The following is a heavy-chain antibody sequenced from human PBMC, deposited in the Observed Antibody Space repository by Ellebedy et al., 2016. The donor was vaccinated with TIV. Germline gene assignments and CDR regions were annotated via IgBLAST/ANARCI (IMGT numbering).Heavy chain of an antibody. CDR3: AKDYSGLRGLDV. CDR2: ISGSGGST. D-gene: IGHD5-12*01. J-gene: IGHJ6*02. V-gene: IGHV3-23*01. Sequence: PGGSLRLSCAASGFTFSSYAMSWVRQAPGKGLEWVSSISGSGGSTYYVDSVKGRFTISRDNSKNTLYLQMNSLRAEDTAVYYCAKDYSGLRGLDVWGQGTTVTVSS. CDR1: GFTFSSYA.